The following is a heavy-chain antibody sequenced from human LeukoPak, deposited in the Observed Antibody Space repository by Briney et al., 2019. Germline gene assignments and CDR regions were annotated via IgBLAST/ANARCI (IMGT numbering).Heavy chain of an antibody. V-gene: IGHV7-4-1*02. J-gene: IGHJ5*02. Sequence: GSSVTVSFMSSGYTFTNYAMNGVRQAPGQGREWMGWINTNTGNPTYAQGFTGRFVFSLEISVSTAYLQISSLKAEDTAVYYCARRDWFDPWGQGTLVTVSS. CDR3: ARRDWFDP. CDR1: GYTFTNYA. CDR2: INTNTGNP.